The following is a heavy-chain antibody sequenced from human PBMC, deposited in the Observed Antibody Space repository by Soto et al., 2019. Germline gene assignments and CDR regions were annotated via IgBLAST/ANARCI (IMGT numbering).Heavy chain of an antibody. D-gene: IGHD2-21*02. Sequence: ESLKISCKGSGYSFSVFWIGWVRQMPGKGLEWMGFIYPGDAQTKYSPSFQGQVTVSADTSINTAYLQWSSLKASDTAMYYCASGNGDFLDYWGQGTLVTVSS. J-gene: IGHJ4*02. V-gene: IGHV5-51*01. CDR2: IYPGDAQT. CDR3: ASGNGDFLDY. CDR1: GYSFSVFW.